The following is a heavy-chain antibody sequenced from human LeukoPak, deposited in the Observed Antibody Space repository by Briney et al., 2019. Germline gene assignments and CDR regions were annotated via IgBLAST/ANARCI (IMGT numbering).Heavy chain of an antibody. D-gene: IGHD2-2*01. J-gene: IGHJ5*02. CDR1: GGTFSSYA. CDR2: IIPIFGTA. V-gene: IGHV1-69*05. Sequence: SVKVSCKASGGTFSSYAISWVRQAPGQGLEWMGGIIPIFGTANYAQKFQGRVTITTDESTSTAYMELSSLRSEDTAVYYCARVGCRSTRCYSPFDPWGQGTLVTASS. CDR3: ARVGCRSTRCYSPFDP.